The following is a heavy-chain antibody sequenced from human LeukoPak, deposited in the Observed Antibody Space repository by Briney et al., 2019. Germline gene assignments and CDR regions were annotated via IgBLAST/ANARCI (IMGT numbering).Heavy chain of an antibody. V-gene: IGHV2-5*02. CDR1: GISLSTSGVG. Sequence: SGPTLVKPTQTLTLTCTVSGISLSTSGVGVGWIRQPPGKALEWLALVYWDDDKRYSPSLKSRLTITKDTSKNQVVLTMTNMDPVDTATYHCAHLDYDILTGSNWLDPWGQGSLVTVPS. CDR2: VYWDDDK. D-gene: IGHD3-9*01. CDR3: AHLDYDILTGSNWLDP. J-gene: IGHJ5*02.